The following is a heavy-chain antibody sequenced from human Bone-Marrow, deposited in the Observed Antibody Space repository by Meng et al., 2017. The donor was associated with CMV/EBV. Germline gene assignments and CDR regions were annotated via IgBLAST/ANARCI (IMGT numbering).Heavy chain of an antibody. CDR3: ARDNQWELIPVITFHI. J-gene: IGHJ3*02. CDR2: IHYSGST. CDR1: GNSISSSIYY. Sequence: SETLSLTCTVSGNSISSSIYYWGWIRQPPGKGLEWIGTIHYSGSTYHNPSLKSRVTISVDTSKNQFSLKLSSVTAADTAVYYCARDNQWELIPVITFHIWGQGTMVTVSS. D-gene: IGHD1-26*01. V-gene: IGHV4-39*07.